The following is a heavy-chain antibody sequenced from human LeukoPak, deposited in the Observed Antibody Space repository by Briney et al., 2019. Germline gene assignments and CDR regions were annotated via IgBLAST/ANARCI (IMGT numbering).Heavy chain of an antibody. CDR1: GGSVSSGSYY. V-gene: IGHV4-61*01. CDR3: ANYGSGSYPDAFDI. J-gene: IGHJ3*02. Sequence: SETLSLTCTVSGGSVSSGSYYWSWIRQPPGKGLEWIVYIYYSGSTNYNPSLKSRVTISVDTSKNQFSLKLSSVTAADTAVYYCANYGSGSYPDAFDIWGQGTMVTVSS. CDR2: IYYSGST. D-gene: IGHD3-10*01.